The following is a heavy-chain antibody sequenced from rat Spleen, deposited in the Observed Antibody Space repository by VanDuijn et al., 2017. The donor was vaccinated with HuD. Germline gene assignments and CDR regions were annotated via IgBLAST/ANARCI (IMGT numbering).Heavy chain of an antibody. J-gene: IGHJ3*01. D-gene: IGHD1-11*01. CDR1: GFSLISYA. CDR2: IWGDGST. V-gene: IGHV2-15*01. CDR3: ARTDGGYTSHLFAY. Sequence: QVQLKESGPGLVQSSQTLSLTCTVSGFSLISYAVSWVRQPPGKGLEWMGGIWGDGSTNYNSALKTRLSISRDTSKSQVFLKMNSLHTEDTAIYFCARTDGGYTSHLFAYWGPGTLVTVAS.